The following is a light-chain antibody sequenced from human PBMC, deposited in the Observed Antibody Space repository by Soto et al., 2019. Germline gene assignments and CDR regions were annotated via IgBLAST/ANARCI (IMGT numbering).Light chain of an antibody. CDR1: QSISSW. V-gene: IGKV1-5*03. J-gene: IGKJ2*01. CDR2: EAS. CDR3: QQYNDSFPYT. Sequence: DIQITQSPSTLSASVGDRVTITCRASQSISSWLAWYQQKPGAAPKLLIYEASTLESGVPSRFSGSRSGTEFTLTVSSLQPEDFATYYCQQYNDSFPYTFGQGTKVDIK.